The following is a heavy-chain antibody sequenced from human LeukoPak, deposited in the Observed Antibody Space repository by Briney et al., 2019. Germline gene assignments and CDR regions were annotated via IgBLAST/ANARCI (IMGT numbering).Heavy chain of an antibody. CDR2: ISAGGSII. V-gene: IGHV3-11*01. D-gene: IGHD2-21*02. CDR3: ARDLGGDIDY. CDR1: GFSFSEYY. J-gene: IGHJ4*02. Sequence: GGSLRLSCAASGFSFSEYYMIWIRQAPGNGLEWVSYISAGGSIIYYSDSVKGRFTISRDNAKNSLYLQMNTLRAEDTAVYYCARDLGGDIDYWGQGTLVTVSS.